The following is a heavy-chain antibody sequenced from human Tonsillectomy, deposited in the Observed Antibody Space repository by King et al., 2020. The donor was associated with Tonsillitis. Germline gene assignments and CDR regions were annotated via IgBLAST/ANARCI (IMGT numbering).Heavy chain of an antibody. D-gene: IGHD4-23*01. Sequence: VQLVESGGGLVKPGGSLRLSCVASGFTFSDYYMSWIRQAPGKGLEWISDLRTSGTALYYADSVQGRFTLSRKNAKNSLYLQVASLRVEDTAVYYCERAYGGSFDYWGQGNLVTVSS. V-gene: IGHV3-11*01. CDR1: GFTFSDYY. CDR3: ERAYGGSFDY. CDR2: LRTSGTAL. J-gene: IGHJ4*02.